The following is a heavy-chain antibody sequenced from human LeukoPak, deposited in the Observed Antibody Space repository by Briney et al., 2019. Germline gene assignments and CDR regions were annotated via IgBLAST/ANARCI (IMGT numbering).Heavy chain of an antibody. Sequence: GGSLRLSCAASGFTFSSYAMHWVRQAPGKGLEWVAVISYDGSNKYYADSVKGRFTISRDNSKNTLYLQMNSLRAEDTAVYYCAKDHSGYERGYWGQGTLVTVSS. D-gene: IGHD5-12*01. J-gene: IGHJ4*02. V-gene: IGHV3-30-3*01. CDR2: ISYDGSNK. CDR3: AKDHSGYERGY. CDR1: GFTFSSYA.